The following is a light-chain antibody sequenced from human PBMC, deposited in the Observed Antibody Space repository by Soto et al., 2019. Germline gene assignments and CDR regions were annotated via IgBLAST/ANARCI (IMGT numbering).Light chain of an antibody. J-gene: IGLJ2*01. CDR1: VLAKKY. CDR3: YSAADNNLGV. CDR2: KDS. V-gene: IGLV3-27*01. Sequence: SYELPQPYSVSVSPGQTARITCSGDVLAKKYARWFQQKPGQAPVLVIYKDSERPSGITERFSGSSSGTTVTLTISGAQVEDEADYYCYSAADNNLGVFGGGTKLTVL.